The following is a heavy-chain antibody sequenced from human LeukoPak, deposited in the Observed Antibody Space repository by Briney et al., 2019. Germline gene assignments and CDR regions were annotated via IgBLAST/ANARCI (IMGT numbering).Heavy chain of an antibody. D-gene: IGHD3-22*01. CDR1: GGSISSGSYY. CDR2: IYTSGST. J-gene: IGHJ4*02. V-gene: IGHV4-61*02. Sequence: PSETLSLTCTVSGGSISSGSYYWSWIRQPAGKGLEWIGRIYTSGSTNYNPSLKSRVTISVDTSKNRFSLKPSSVTAADTAVYYCARSGLTYYYDSSGYYYLGYWGQGTLVTVSS. CDR3: ARSGLTYYYDSSGYYYLGY.